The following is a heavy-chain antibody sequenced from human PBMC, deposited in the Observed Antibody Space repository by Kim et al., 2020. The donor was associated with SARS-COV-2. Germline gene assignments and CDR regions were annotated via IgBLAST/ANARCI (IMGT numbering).Heavy chain of an antibody. D-gene: IGHD6-13*01. V-gene: IGHV3-7*01. CDR3: ARDPYSSSWYRWFDP. J-gene: IGHJ5*02. Sequence: DSVKGRFTISRDNAKNSLYLQMNSLRAEDTAVYYCARDPYSSSWYRWFDPWGQGTLVTVSS.